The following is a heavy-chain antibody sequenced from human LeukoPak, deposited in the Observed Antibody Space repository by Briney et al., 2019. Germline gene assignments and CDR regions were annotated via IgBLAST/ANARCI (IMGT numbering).Heavy chain of an antibody. Sequence: PGGSLRLSCAASGFTFSSYAMSWVRQAPGKGLEWVSTISATGGSTYYADSVKGRSTISRDNSKNTLYLQMNSLRAEDTALYYCAKDRYYYGSGSYYPNYYYYGMDVWGQGTTVTVSS. J-gene: IGHJ6*02. D-gene: IGHD3-10*01. CDR2: ISATGGST. V-gene: IGHV3-23*01. CDR1: GFTFSSYA. CDR3: AKDRYYYGSGSYYPNYYYYGMDV.